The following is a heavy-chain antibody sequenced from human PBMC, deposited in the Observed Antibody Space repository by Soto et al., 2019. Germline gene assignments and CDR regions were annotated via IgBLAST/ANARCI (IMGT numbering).Heavy chain of an antibody. CDR1: GGAISGYY. D-gene: IGHD3-3*01. J-gene: IGHJ5*02. Sequence: PSETLSLTCTVTGGAISGYYCTWIRQSDGEGLEWIGRIYSSGSTNYNPSLKSRVTISFDTSMNYFSLSLSSVTAADTAVYYCARGQRFSEWLDRLGQGTLVAFCS. V-gene: IGHV4-4*07. CDR3: ARGQRFSEWLDR. CDR2: IYSSGST.